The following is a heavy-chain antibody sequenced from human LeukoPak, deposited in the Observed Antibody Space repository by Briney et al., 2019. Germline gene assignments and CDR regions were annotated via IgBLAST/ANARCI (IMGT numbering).Heavy chain of an antibody. CDR3: ARAPTSVSNPYYFDY. V-gene: IGHV5-51*01. J-gene: IGHJ4*02. CDR2: IYPGDSDT. CDR1: GYSFSNYW. D-gene: IGHD4-11*01. Sequence: GESLKISCKASGYSFSNYWIGWVRQMPGKGLEWMGIIYPGDSDTRYSPSFQGQVTISADKSITTGYLQWSSLKASDTAMCYCARAPTSVSNPYYFDYWGQGALVTVSS.